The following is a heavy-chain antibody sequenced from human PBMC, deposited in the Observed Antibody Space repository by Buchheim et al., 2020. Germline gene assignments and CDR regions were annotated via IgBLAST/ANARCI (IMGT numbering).Heavy chain of an antibody. V-gene: IGHV3-74*01. CDR3: ARDRDYGDYWARFPIEDP. J-gene: IGHJ5*02. D-gene: IGHD4-17*01. Sequence: EVQLVESGGGLVQPGGSLRLSCAASGFTFSSYWMHWVRQAPGKGLVWVSRINSDGSSTSYADSVKGRFTVSRDNAKNTLYLQMNSLRAEDTAVYYCARDRDYGDYWARFPIEDPWGQGTL. CDR2: INSDGSST. CDR1: GFTFSSYW.